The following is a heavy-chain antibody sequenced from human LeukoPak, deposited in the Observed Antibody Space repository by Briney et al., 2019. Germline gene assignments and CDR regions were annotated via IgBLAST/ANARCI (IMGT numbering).Heavy chain of an antibody. CDR2: IYTSGST. Sequence: SETLSLTCTVSGGSISSGSYYWSWIRQPAGKGLEWIGRIYTSGSTNYNPSLKSRVTISIDTSKNQFSLKLSSVTAADTAVYYCARDLLPYTSSWQFNWFDPWGQGTLVTVSS. CDR1: GGSISSGSYY. D-gene: IGHD6-13*01. CDR3: ARDLLPYTSSWQFNWFDP. V-gene: IGHV4-61*02. J-gene: IGHJ5*02.